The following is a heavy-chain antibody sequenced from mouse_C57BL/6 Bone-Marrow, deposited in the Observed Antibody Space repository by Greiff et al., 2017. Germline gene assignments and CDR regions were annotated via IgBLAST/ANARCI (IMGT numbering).Heavy chain of an antibody. J-gene: IGHJ4*01. V-gene: IGHV5-4*03. CDR2: ISDGGSYT. Sequence: EVKVVESGGGLVKPGGSLKLSCAASGFTFSSYAMSWVRQTPEKRLEWVATISDGGSYTYSPDNVKGRFTISRDNAKNNLYLQMSHLKSEDTAMYYCARHYDYDVYAMDYWGQGTSVTVSS. CDR1: GFTFSSYA. CDR3: ARHYDYDVYAMDY. D-gene: IGHD2-4*01.